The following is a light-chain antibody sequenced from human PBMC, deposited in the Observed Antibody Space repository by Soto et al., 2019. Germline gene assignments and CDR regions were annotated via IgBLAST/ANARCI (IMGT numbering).Light chain of an antibody. J-gene: IGLJ3*02. CDR2: GNI. V-gene: IGLV1-40*01. CDR3: QSYDYTLGADV. CDR1: SSNIGAGYD. Sequence: QSVLTQPPSLSGAPGQRVTISCTGSSSNIGAGYDVHWYQQFPGRVPKLLISGNINRPSGVPDRFSGSKSDTSASLAITGLQAEDEADYYCQSYDYTLGADVFGGGTKLTVL.